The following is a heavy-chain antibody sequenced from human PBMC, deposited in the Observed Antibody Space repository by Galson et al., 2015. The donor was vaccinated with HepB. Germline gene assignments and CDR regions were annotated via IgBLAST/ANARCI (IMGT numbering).Heavy chain of an antibody. Sequence: SVKVSCKASGYTFTSYAMHWVRQAPGQRLEWMGWINAGNGNTKYSQKFQGRVTITRDTSASTAYMELSSLRSEDTAVYYCARAWVVAATQYNWFDPWGQGTLVTVSS. J-gene: IGHJ5*02. CDR3: ARAWVVAATQYNWFDP. CDR1: GYTFTSYA. D-gene: IGHD2-15*01. V-gene: IGHV1-3*01. CDR2: INAGNGNT.